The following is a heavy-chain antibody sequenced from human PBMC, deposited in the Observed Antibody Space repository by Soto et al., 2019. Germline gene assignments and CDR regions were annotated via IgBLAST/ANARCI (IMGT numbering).Heavy chain of an antibody. J-gene: IGHJ1*01. CDR2: ISYDESNK. CDR3: ASDQPTPSYYYDSSGYYPEYFQH. Sequence: QVQLVESGGGVVQPGRSLRLSCAASGFTFSSYGMHWVRQAPGKGLEWVAGISYDESNKNYADSVKGRFTISRENSKNTLYLQMNSLRAEDTAVYYCASDQPTPSYYYDSSGYYPEYFQHWGQGTLVTVSS. CDR1: GFTFSSYG. D-gene: IGHD3-22*01. V-gene: IGHV3-30*03.